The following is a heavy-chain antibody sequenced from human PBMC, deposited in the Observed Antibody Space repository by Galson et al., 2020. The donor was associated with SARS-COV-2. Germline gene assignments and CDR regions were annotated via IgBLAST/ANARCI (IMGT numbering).Heavy chain of an antibody. Sequence: KIGESLKISCAASGFTFSRYSMNWVRQAPGKGLEWVSSISSSSSYIYYADSVKGRFTISRDNAKNSLYLQMNSLRAEDTAVYYCARGFHYYDSSGPHDYWGQGTLVTVSS. CDR3: ARGFHYYDSSGPHDY. V-gene: IGHV3-21*01. CDR1: GFTFSRYS. CDR2: ISSSSSYI. D-gene: IGHD3-22*01. J-gene: IGHJ4*02.